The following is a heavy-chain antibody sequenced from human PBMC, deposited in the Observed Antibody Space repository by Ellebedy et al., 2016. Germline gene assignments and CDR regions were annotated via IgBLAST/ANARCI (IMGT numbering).Heavy chain of an antibody. D-gene: IGHD3-10*01. CDR1: GGSISSYY. V-gene: IGHV4-34*01. CDR3: ARGRVLWFGELLSYYYGMDV. Sequence: SETLSLTXTVSGGSISSYYWSWIRQPPGKGLEWIGEINHSGSTNYNPSLKSRVTISVDTSKNQFSLKLSSVTAADTAVYYCARGRVLWFGELLSYYYGMDVWGQGTTVTVSS. CDR2: INHSGST. J-gene: IGHJ6*02.